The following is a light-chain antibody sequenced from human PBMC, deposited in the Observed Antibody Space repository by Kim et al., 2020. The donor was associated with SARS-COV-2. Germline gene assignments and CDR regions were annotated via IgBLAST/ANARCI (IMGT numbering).Light chain of an antibody. Sequence: SYELTQPPSVSMSPGQTASITCSGDKLGDKYVCWYQEKPGQSPVLVIYQDTKRPSGIPERFSGSSSGNTATLTISGTQAMDEADYYCQAWDSGTVVFGGGTKLSVL. V-gene: IGLV3-1*01. CDR3: QAWDSGTVV. J-gene: IGLJ2*01. CDR1: KLGDKY. CDR2: QDT.